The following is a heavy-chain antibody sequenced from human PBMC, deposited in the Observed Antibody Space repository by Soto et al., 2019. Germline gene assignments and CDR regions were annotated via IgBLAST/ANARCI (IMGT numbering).Heavy chain of an antibody. CDR1: GGSVSSESHY. CDR3: ARDDCGGSRCSYYYGMDV. Sequence: PSETLSLTCTVSGGSVSSESHYWSWIRQPPGKGLEWIGYIYYPGSIFYNPSLQSRVSISVDTSKNQFSLRLSSVTAADTAVYYCARDDCGGSRCSYYYGMDVWGQGTTVTVSS. D-gene: IGHD2-21*01. V-gene: IGHV4-30-4*01. CDR2: IYYPGSI. J-gene: IGHJ6*02.